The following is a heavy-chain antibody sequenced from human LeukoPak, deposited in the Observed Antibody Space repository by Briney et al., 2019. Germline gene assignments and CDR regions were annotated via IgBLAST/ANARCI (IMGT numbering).Heavy chain of an antibody. J-gene: IGHJ4*02. CDR2: INPNSGGT. Sequence: ASVKVSCKASGFTFTGYYMHWVRQAPGQGLEWMGWINPNSGGTNYAQKFQGRVTMTRDTSISTAYMELSRLRSDDTAVYYCGRDWDIEDIYFDYWGQGTLITVSS. V-gene: IGHV1-2*02. CDR1: GFTFTGYY. D-gene: IGHD5-12*01. CDR3: GRDWDIEDIYFDY.